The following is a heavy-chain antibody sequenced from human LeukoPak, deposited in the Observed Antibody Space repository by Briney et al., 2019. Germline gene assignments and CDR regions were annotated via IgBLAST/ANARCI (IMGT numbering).Heavy chain of an antibody. CDR2: FYTSGHT. CDR3: ARGLHGYSYGYVPWELYSYMDV. J-gene: IGHJ6*03. CDR1: GGSISSGSYY. Sequence: SETLSLTCTVSGGSISSGSYYWSWIRQPAGKGLEWIGHFYTSGHTNYNPSLKSRVTISVDTSKNQFSLKMNSVTAADTAVYYCARGLHGYSYGYVPWELYSYMDVWGKGTTVSISS. D-gene: IGHD5-18*01. V-gene: IGHV4-61*09.